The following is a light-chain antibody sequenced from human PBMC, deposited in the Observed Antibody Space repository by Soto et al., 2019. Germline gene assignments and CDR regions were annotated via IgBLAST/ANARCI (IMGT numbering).Light chain of an antibody. CDR1: QFVGTY. V-gene: IGKV3-20*01. J-gene: IGKJ1*01. CDR2: GAS. Sequence: IVLTQSPCTLPLSPGEGATLPCRAGQFVGTYLAWYQQKSGQSPRLLIYGASSRATGIPDRFIGSGSGTDFTLTISRMEPEDFAVDYCQQYGSSLTFCQGTKVDIK. CDR3: QQYGSSLT.